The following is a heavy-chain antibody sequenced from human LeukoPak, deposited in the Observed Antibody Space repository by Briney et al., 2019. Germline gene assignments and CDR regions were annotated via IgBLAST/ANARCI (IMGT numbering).Heavy chain of an antibody. Sequence: GGSLRLSCVASGFSFGSYCMAWVRQAPGKGLEWVANMKHDGIEKYHVDSVKGRFTISRDNTKNSLYLHMSSLRVEDTAVYYCAREGREGYNYPALDFWGQGILVTVSS. CDR2: MKHDGIEK. J-gene: IGHJ4*02. CDR3: AREGREGYNYPALDF. D-gene: IGHD5-24*01. V-gene: IGHV3-7*05. CDR1: GFSFGSYC.